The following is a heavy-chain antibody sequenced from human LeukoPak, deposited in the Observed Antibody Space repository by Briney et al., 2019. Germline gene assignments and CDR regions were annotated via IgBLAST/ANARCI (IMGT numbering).Heavy chain of an antibody. J-gene: IGHJ6*03. Sequence: SETLSLTCTVSGGSISYFYLSWIRQPAGKGLEWIGRIYARASTNYNPSLTSRVTMSVDTSKNQFSLKLNSVTAADTAVYYCARDYGSGSYPYFYYNYMDVWGKGTTVTISS. D-gene: IGHD3-10*01. CDR3: ARDYGSGSYPYFYYNYMDV. V-gene: IGHV4-4*07. CDR1: GGSISYFY. CDR2: IYARAST.